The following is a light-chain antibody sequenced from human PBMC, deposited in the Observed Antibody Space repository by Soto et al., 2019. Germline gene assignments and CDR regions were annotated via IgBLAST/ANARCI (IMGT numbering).Light chain of an antibody. V-gene: IGKV3-20*01. Sequence: EIVLTQSPGTLSLSPGERATLSCRASQSVSSSYLAWYQQKPGQAPRVLIYGASSRASGIPDRFSGSGSGIDCTLTISRVEPDNFAVYYCQQDSSSPNTFGQGTKLEIK. CDR2: GAS. CDR3: QQDSSSPNT. J-gene: IGKJ2*01. CDR1: QSVSSSY.